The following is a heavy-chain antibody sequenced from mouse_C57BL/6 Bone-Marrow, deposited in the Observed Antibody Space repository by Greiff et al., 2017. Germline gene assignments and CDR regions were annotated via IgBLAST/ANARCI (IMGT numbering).Heavy chain of an antibody. J-gene: IGHJ4*01. D-gene: IGHD1-1*01. Sequence: QVQLQQSGPGLVQPSQSLSITCTVSGFSLTSYGVHWVRQSLGKGLEWLGVIWRGGSTDYNAAFMSRLSITKDNSKSQVFFKMNSLQADDTAIYYCAKPNYYGSDYYAMDYWGQGTSVTVSS. V-gene: IGHV2-5*01. CDR1: GFSLTSYG. CDR3: AKPNYYGSDYYAMDY. CDR2: IWRGGST.